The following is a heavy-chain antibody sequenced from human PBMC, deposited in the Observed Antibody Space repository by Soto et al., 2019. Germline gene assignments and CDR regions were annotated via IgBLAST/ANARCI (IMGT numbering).Heavy chain of an antibody. CDR3: AKDGLRDVVVPAAIRRDNWFDP. Sequence: GGSLRLSCAASGFTFSSYAMSGVRQAPGKGLEWVSAISGSGGSTYYADSVKGRFTISRDNSKNTLYLQMNSLRAEDTAVYYCAKDGLRDVVVPAAIRRDNWFDPWGQGTLVTVSS. D-gene: IGHD2-2*01. V-gene: IGHV3-23*01. J-gene: IGHJ5*02. CDR1: GFTFSSYA. CDR2: ISGSGGST.